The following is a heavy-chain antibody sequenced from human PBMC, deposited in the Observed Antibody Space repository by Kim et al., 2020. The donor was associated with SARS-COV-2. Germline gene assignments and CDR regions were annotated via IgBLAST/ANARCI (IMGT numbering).Heavy chain of an antibody. CDR1: GGSISSGGYY. Sequence: SETLSLTCTVSGGSISSGGYYWSWIRQHPGKGLEWIGYIYYSGSTYYNPSLKSRVTISVDTSKNQFSLKLSSVTAADTAVYYCARLIQYYDSSGIPQYYFDYWGQGTLVTVSS. D-gene: IGHD3-22*01. V-gene: IGHV4-31*03. J-gene: IGHJ4*02. CDR3: ARLIQYYDSSGIPQYYFDY. CDR2: IYYSGST.